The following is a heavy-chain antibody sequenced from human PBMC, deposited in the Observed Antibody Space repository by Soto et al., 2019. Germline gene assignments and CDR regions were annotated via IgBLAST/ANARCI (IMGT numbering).Heavy chain of an antibody. CDR3: ARDNTPDSSGSYYNVFDY. J-gene: IGHJ4*02. CDR2: ISAYYGNT. V-gene: IGHV1-18*01. D-gene: IGHD3-10*01. Sequence: ASVKVSCKASGYTFTSYGISWVRQAPGQGLEWMGGISAYYGNTNYAQKLQGRVTMTADTSTSTAYMELSSLRSEDTAVYYCARDNTPDSSGSYYNVFDYWGQGTLVTVSS. CDR1: GYTFTSYG.